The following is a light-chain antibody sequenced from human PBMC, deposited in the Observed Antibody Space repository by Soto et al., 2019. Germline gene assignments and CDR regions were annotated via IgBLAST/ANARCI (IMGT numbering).Light chain of an antibody. CDR2: AAA. J-gene: IGKJ2*01. CDR3: QQYGDSPPT. CDR1: QSVSSAF. Sequence: TRWPGTLYLSTGERATLSCRASQSVSSAFFAWYQQKPGQPLRLLIYAAASRATGIPDRFSGSGSATDFTLTISRLEPEDFAVYYCQQYGDSPPTFCRGTK. V-gene: IGKV3-20*01.